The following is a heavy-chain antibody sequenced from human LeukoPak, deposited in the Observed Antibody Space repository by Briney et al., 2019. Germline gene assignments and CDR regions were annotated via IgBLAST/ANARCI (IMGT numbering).Heavy chain of an antibody. V-gene: IGHV4-39*07. J-gene: IGHJ4*02. CDR2: IYYSGST. CDR3: ARVRDLTTEIIARKYYFDY. CDR1: GGSISSNSYY. Sequence: SETLSLTCAVSGGSISSNSYYWGWLRQPPGKGLEWIGSIYYSGSTYYNPSLKSRFTISVDKSKNQFSLKLSSVTAADTAVYYCARVRDLTTEIIARKYYFDYWGQGTLVTVSS. D-gene: IGHD4-17*01.